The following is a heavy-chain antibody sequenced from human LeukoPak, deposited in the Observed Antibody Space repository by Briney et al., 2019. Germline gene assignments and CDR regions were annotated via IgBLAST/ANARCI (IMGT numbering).Heavy chain of an antibody. J-gene: IGHJ4*02. CDR3: TGRGITASRIDY. Sequence: ASVKVSCKASDYTFPSHGLSWVRQASGQGLEWVGWISASNGNTDYAQKFQGRLTMTTDASTKTAYMELRSLRSDDTAMYYCTGRGITASRIDYWGQGTLVTVSS. CDR1: DYTFPSHG. CDR2: ISASNGNT. V-gene: IGHV1-18*01. D-gene: IGHD6-13*01.